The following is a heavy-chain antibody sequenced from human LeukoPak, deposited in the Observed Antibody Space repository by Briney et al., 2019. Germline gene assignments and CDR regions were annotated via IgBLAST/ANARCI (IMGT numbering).Heavy chain of an antibody. CDR2: ISNDGSNE. V-gene: IGHV3-30*18. CDR3: AKPYKYGVRDVHFDY. J-gene: IGHJ4*02. Sequence: PGGSLRLSCAASAFTFSSYGMHWVRQAPGKGLEWVAAISNDGSNEYYADSVKGRFTISRDNSKNTLYLQMNSLRAEDTAVYYCAKPYKYGVRDVHFDYGGQGTLVTVSS. D-gene: IGHD5-24*01. CDR1: AFTFSSYG.